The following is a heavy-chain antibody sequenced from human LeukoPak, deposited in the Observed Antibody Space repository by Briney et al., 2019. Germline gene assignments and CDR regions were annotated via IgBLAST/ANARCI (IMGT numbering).Heavy chain of an antibody. D-gene: IGHD2-2*01. CDR1: GFTFSNYW. CDR2: IQQDGSGK. Sequence: GGSLRLSCTASGFTFSNYWMSWVRRAPGKGLEWVATIQQDGSGKYYVDSVKGRFTISRDNAEKSLYLQMNSLGANDTAVYYCARDSPYRFDYWGQGTLVTVSS. J-gene: IGHJ4*02. CDR3: ARDSPYRFDY. V-gene: IGHV3-7*01.